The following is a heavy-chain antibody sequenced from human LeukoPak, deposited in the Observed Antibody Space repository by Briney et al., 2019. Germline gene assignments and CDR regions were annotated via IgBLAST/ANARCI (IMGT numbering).Heavy chain of an antibody. D-gene: IGHD3-3*02. Sequence: PGGSLRISCAASGFTFSSYGMHWVRQAPGKGLEWVAFIRYFGSNKYYADSVKGRFTISRDNSKNTLYLQMNSLRAEDTAVYYCARDWDLYTFLEHLDYFDHWGQGTLITVSS. CDR1: GFTFSSYG. V-gene: IGHV3-30*02. CDR2: IRYFGSNK. CDR3: ARDWDLYTFLEHLDYFDH. J-gene: IGHJ4*02.